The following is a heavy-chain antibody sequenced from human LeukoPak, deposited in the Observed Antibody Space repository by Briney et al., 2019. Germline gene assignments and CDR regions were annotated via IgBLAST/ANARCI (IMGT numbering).Heavy chain of an antibody. J-gene: IGHJ4*02. D-gene: IGHD6-13*01. Sequence: GGSLRLSCAASGFTFSSYWMSWVRQAPGKGLEWVANIKQDGSEKYYVDSVKGRFTISRDNAKSSLYLQMNSLRAEDTAVYYCARGSSSWYHSVNDYWGQGTLVTVSS. V-gene: IGHV3-7*04. CDR3: ARGSSSWYHSVNDY. CDR1: GFTFSSYW. CDR2: IKQDGSEK.